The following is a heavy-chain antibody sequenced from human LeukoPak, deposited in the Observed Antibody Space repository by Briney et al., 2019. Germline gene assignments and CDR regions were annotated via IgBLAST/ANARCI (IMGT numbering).Heavy chain of an antibody. J-gene: IGHJ6*02. V-gene: IGHV4-34*01. CDR1: GGSFSGYY. CDR2: INHSAST. D-gene: IGHD2-2*01. CDR3: ARGPSVIVVVPAAIGMDV. Sequence: SETLSLTCAVYGGSFSGYYWSWIRQPPGKGLEWIGEINHSASTNYNPSLKSRVTISVDTSKNQFSLKLSSVTAADTAVYYCARGPSVIVVVPAAIGMDVWGQGTTVTVSS.